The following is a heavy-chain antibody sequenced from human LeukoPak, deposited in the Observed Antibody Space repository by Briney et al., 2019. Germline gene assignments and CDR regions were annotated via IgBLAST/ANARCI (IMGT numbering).Heavy chain of an antibody. CDR1: GGSISTSSQY. CDR3: ARPFYSSGWYGAFDI. CDR2: LYYAGST. Sequence: IPSETLSLTCSVSGGSISTSSQYWVWIRQTPGKGLEWIGSLYYAGSTYNNPSLESRVTISIDTSKNQLSLRLTSVTAADTAVYFCARPFYSSGWYGAFDIWGPGTMVTVSS. J-gene: IGHJ3*02. V-gene: IGHV4-39*01. D-gene: IGHD6-19*01.